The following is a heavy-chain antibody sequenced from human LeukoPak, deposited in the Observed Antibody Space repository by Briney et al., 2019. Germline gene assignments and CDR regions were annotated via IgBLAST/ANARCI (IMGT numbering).Heavy chain of an antibody. Sequence: ASVKVSCKASGYTFTGYYMHWVRQAPGQGLEWMGWINPDSGGINYAQRFQGRVTMTSDTSIGTAYMELTGLRSDDTAVYYCARVKIQLWSRGSGWLDSWGQGTLVTVSS. CDR2: INPDSGGI. CDR3: ARVKIQLWSRGSGWLDS. CDR1: GYTFTGYY. V-gene: IGHV1-2*02. D-gene: IGHD5-18*01. J-gene: IGHJ5*01.